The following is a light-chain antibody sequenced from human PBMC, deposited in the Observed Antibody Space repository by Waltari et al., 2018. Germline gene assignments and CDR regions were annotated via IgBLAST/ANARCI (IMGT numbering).Light chain of an antibody. V-gene: IGLV3-27*01. Sequence: SYELTQPSSVSVSPGQTVRITCSGDILTKRYARWFQRKPGQAPIVIIYKDTERPPGIPERFSGSSSGTTVTLTITGAQVEDEADYYCYSATDNDWLFGGGTKLTVL. CDR3: YSATDNDWL. CDR2: KDT. J-gene: IGLJ2*01. CDR1: ILTKRY.